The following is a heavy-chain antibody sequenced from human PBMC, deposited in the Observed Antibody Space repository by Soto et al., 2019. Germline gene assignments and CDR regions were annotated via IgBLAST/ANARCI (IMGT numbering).Heavy chain of an antibody. V-gene: IGHV4-31*03. CDR1: GGSISSGGYY. CDR3: ARGGYSYEYYFDY. Sequence: QVQLQESGPGLVKPSQTLSLTCTVSGGSISSGGYYWSWIRQHPGKGLEWIGYIYYSGSTYYNPSLKRRVTMSVDTSKNQFSLKLSSVTAADTAVYYCARGGYSYEYYFDYWGQGTLVTVSS. D-gene: IGHD5-18*01. CDR2: IYYSGST. J-gene: IGHJ4*02.